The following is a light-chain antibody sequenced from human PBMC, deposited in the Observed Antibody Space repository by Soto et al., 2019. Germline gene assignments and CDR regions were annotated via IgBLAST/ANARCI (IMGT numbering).Light chain of an antibody. J-gene: IGKJ1*01. Sequence: DIQMTQSPSTLSASVGDRVTITCRASQSISSWLAWYQQKPGKAPKLLIYDASSLESGVPSRFSGSGSGTKFTPTISSLQAEDFATYYCQQYNSYSGTFGQGTKVEIK. CDR1: QSISSW. CDR3: QQYNSYSGT. V-gene: IGKV1-5*01. CDR2: DAS.